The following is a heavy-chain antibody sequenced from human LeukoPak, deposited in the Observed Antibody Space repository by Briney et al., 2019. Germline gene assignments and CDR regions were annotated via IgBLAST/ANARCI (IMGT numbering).Heavy chain of an antibody. Sequence: GGSLRLSCAASGFTFSSYWMNWVRQAPGKGLEWVANIKQDGSEKYYVDSVKGRFTISRDNAKNSLYLQMNSLRAEDTAVYYCARSLWFGESYYWGQGTLVTVSS. V-gene: IGHV3-7*04. J-gene: IGHJ4*02. CDR3: ARSLWFGESYY. D-gene: IGHD3-10*01. CDR1: GFTFSSYW. CDR2: IKQDGSEK.